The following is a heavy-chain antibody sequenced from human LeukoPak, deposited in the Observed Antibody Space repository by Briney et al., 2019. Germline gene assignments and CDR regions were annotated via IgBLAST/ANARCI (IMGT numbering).Heavy chain of an antibody. CDR2: IYHSGST. Sequence: PSETLSLTCTVSGYSISSGYYWGWIRQPPGKGLEWIGSIYHSGSTYYNPSLKSRVTISVDTSKNQFSLKLSSVTAADTAVYYCASGSYYDFWSGYYRAFDIWGQGAMVTVSS. CDR3: ASGSYYDFWSGYYRAFDI. D-gene: IGHD3-3*01. CDR1: GYSISSGYY. J-gene: IGHJ3*02. V-gene: IGHV4-38-2*02.